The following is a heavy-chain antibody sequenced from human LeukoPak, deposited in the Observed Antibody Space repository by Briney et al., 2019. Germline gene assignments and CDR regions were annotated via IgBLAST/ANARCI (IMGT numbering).Heavy chain of an antibody. CDR1: GFMFSDYW. D-gene: IGHD4-17*01. Sequence: PGGSLRLSCAASGFMFSDYWMGWVRQAPGKGLEWVANIKPDGSENYHVDSVKGRFAFSRDNAKNSLYLQMNSLRAEDMALYYCAKVGSYGDYFDYWGQGTLVTVSS. V-gene: IGHV3-7*03. CDR2: IKPDGSEN. CDR3: AKVGSYGDYFDY. J-gene: IGHJ4*02.